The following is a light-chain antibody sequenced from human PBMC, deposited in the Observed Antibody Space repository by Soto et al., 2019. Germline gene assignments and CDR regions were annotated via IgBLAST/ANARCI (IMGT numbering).Light chain of an antibody. J-gene: IGKJ1*01. CDR2: DVS. Sequence: DIQITQKPSTLSASVGDRVTITCRASQSITSWLAWYQQKPGKAPKLLIYDVSSLESGVPSRFSGSGSGTEFTLTISSLQPDDFATYYCQQYDTYWTFGQGTKVDIK. CDR1: QSITSW. V-gene: IGKV1-5*01. CDR3: QQYDTYWT.